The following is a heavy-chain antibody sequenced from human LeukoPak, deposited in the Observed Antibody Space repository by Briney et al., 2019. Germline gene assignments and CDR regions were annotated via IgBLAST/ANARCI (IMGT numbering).Heavy chain of an antibody. V-gene: IGHV5-51*01. CDR2: IYPDDSDT. D-gene: IGHD5-18*01. CDR1: GGTLSSYA. Sequence: KVSCTASGGTLSSYAISWVRQMPGKGLEWMGIIYPDDSDTRYSPSFQGQVTISADKSISTAYLQWSSLKASDTAMYYCARHPRTVDTGENNWFDPWGQGTLVTVSS. J-gene: IGHJ5*02. CDR3: ARHPRTVDTGENNWFDP.